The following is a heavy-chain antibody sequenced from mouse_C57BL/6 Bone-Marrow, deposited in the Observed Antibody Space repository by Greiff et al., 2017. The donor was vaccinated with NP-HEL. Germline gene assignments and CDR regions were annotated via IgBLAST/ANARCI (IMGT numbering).Heavy chain of an antibody. V-gene: IGHV5-17*01. CDR3: ARYYYGSSLNYYAMDY. CDR1: GFTFSDYG. D-gene: IGHD1-1*01. CDR2: ISSGSSTI. Sequence: DVQLQESGGGLVKPGGSLKLSCAASGFTFSDYGMHWVRQAPEKGLEWVAYISSGSSTIYYADTVKGRFTISRDNAKNTLFLQMTSLRSEDTAMYYCARYYYGSSLNYYAMDYWGQGTSVTVSS. J-gene: IGHJ4*01.